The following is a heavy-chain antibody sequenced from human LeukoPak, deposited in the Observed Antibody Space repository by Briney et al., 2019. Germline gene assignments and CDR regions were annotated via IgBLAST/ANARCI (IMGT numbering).Heavy chain of an antibody. Sequence: GSLRLSCAASGLTFSNYAMSWVRQAPGKGLEWVSAISGGSTYYADSVKGRFTISRDNPKITLYLQMNSLRAEDTAVYYCAKLGIAVAGGDAFDIWGQGTMVTVSS. CDR3: AKLGIAVAGGDAFDI. J-gene: IGHJ3*02. D-gene: IGHD6-19*01. CDR1: GLTFSNYA. V-gene: IGHV3-23*01. CDR2: ISGGST.